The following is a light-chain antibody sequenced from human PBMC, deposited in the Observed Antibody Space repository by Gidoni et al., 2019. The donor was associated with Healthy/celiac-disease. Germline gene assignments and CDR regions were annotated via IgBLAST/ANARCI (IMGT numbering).Light chain of an antibody. V-gene: IGKV3-20*01. Sequence: DIVLTQSPGTLSLSPGERATLSCRASQSVSSSYLAWYQQKPGQAPRLLIYGASSRATGIPDRFSGSGSGTDFTLTISRLEPEDFAVYYCQQYGSPEITFGGGTKVEIK. J-gene: IGKJ4*01. CDR2: GAS. CDR3: QQYGSPEIT. CDR1: QSVSSSY.